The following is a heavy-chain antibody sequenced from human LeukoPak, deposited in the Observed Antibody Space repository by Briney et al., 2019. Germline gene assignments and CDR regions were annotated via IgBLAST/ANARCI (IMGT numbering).Heavy chain of an antibody. Sequence: PSETLSLTCAVSGGSISSYYWSRIRQSAGKGLEWIAYIYHSGNTNYNPSFKSRVTISVDTSKNQFSLKLTSVAAADTAIYYCARQPSGTAAFDIWGQGTMVTVSS. J-gene: IGHJ3*02. CDR2: IYHSGNT. V-gene: IGHV4-59*08. CDR3: ARQPSGTAAFDI. CDR1: GGSISSYY. D-gene: IGHD1/OR15-1a*01.